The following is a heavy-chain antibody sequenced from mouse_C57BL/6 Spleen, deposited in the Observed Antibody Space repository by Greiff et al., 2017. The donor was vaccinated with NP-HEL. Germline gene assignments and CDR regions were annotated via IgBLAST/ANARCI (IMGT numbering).Heavy chain of an antibody. J-gene: IGHJ1*03. Sequence: QVQLKESGAELVRPGASVTLSCKASGYTFTDYEMHWVKQTPVHGLEWIGAIDPETGGTAYNQKFKGKAILTADKSSSTAYMELRSLTSEDSAVYYCTLPYNGSSYDWYFDVWGTGTTVTVSS. CDR3: TLPYNGSSYDWYFDV. V-gene: IGHV1-15*01. CDR1: GYTFTDYE. CDR2: IDPETGGT. D-gene: IGHD1-1*01.